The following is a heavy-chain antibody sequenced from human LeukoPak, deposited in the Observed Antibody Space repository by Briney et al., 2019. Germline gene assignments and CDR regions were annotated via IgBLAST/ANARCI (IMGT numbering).Heavy chain of an antibody. D-gene: IGHD1-14*01. J-gene: IGHJ6*02. V-gene: IGHV4-34*01. CDR2: INPSGST. CDR3: ARYPGNYYYYGMDV. Sequence: SETLSLTCAVYGGSFSGYHWTWIRQSPGKGLEWIGDINPSGSTYYNPSLKSRLTISVDTSKNQFSLKLSSVTAADTAVYYCARYPGNYYYYGMDVWGQGTTVTVSS. CDR1: GGSFSGYH.